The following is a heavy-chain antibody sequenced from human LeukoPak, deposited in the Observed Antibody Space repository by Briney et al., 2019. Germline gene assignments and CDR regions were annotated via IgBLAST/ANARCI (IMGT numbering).Heavy chain of an antibody. CDR2: ISGSGGST. CDR1: GFTFSSYA. J-gene: IGHJ4*02. Sequence: GGSLRLSCAASGFTFSSYAMSWVRQAPGKGPEWVSAISGSGGSTYYADSVKGRFTISRDNSKNTLYLQMNSLRAEDTAVYYCASTYYDYVWGSYPDYWGQGTLVTVSS. V-gene: IGHV3-23*01. D-gene: IGHD3-16*02. CDR3: ASTYYDYVWGSYPDY.